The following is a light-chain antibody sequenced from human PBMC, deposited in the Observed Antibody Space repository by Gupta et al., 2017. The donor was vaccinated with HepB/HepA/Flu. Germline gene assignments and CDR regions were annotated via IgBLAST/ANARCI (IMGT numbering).Light chain of an antibody. J-gene: IGLJ2*01. V-gene: IGLV1-44*01. Sequence: QSVLTQPPATSGTPGQWVTISCSGSTSNIGTNTVTWYQQLPGTAPKLLVYSDNPRPSGVPDRCSGSKSGTSAALAINGLQSEDEADYDWAACDVSYVVFGGGTKLTVL. CDR1: TSNIGTNT. CDR2: SDN. CDR3: AACDVSYVV.